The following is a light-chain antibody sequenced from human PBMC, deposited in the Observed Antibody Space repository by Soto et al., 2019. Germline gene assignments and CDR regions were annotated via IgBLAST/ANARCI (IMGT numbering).Light chain of an antibody. CDR1: QGISSY. J-gene: IGKJ4*01. CDR3: QRYDTWLLT. Sequence: TRMTQSPSSLSTSPEDRVTITCRASQGISSYLAWYQQKPGKAPRLLIYAASTLQSGVPSRFSGSGSGTDFTLTINRLQSEDFAIYYCQRYDTWLLTFGRGTKVDI. V-gene: IGKV1-8*01. CDR2: AAS.